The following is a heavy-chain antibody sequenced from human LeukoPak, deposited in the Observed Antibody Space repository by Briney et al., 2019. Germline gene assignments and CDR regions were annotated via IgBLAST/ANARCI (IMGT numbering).Heavy chain of an antibody. CDR2: IHSNGNN. CDR1: GGSISSYY. CDR3: AKGVTTFDS. V-gene: IGHV4-59*01. J-gene: IGHJ4*02. D-gene: IGHD4-17*01. Sequence: PSETLSLTCTVSGGSISSYYWSWIRQPPGKGLEWIGYIHSNGNNNYNPTLKSRVTVSVDTSKNQLSLKLTSVTAADTAVYFCAKGVTTFDSWGQGTLVTVSS.